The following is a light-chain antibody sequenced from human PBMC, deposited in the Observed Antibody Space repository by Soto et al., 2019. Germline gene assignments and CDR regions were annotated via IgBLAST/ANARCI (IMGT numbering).Light chain of an antibody. CDR2: EVS. Sequence: QSALTQPASVSGSPGQSITISCTGTSSDVGSYNYVSWYQQHPGKAPKLMIYEVSNRPSGVSNRFYGSNSGNTASLTISGLQAEDEANYYCSSYTSISTRVFGGGTQLTVL. CDR3: SSYTSISTRV. V-gene: IGLV2-14*01. J-gene: IGLJ3*02. CDR1: SSDVGSYNY.